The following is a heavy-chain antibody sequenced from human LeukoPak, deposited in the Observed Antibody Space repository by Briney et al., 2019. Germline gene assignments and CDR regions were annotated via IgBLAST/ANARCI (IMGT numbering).Heavy chain of an antibody. Sequence: PSETLSLTCTVSGVSISSSSYYWGWLRQPPGKGLEWIGSIYYSGSTYYNPSLKSRVTISVDTSKNQFSLKLSSVTAADTAVYYCAKQYREYLDYWGQGTLVTVSS. CDR1: GVSISSSSYY. D-gene: IGHD3-10*01. J-gene: IGHJ4*02. CDR3: AKQYREYLDY. CDR2: IYYSGST. V-gene: IGHV4-39*01.